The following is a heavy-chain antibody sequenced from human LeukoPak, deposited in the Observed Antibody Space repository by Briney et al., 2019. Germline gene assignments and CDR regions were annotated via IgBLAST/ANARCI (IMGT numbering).Heavy chain of an antibody. J-gene: IGHJ6*01. Sequence: GGSLRLSCAASGFTFKDYGMHWVRQPPGKGLEWVSSINWNGGGTDYADSVKGRFTISRDNAKNSLSLQLSSLRSEDTALYYCAKHMRATNTYSFFGLDVWGRGPRSPSP. V-gene: IGHV3-9*01. CDR3: AKHMRATNTYSFFGLDV. D-gene: IGHD1-26*01. CDR1: GFTFKDYG. CDR2: INWNGGGT.